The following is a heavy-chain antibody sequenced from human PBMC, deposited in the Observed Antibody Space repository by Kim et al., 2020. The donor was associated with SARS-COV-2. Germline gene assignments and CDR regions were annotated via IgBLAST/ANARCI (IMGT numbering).Heavy chain of an antibody. V-gene: IGHV3-30*04. CDR1: GFTFSSYA. CDR3: ARDGFYCSSTSCYGGGGNDY. D-gene: IGHD2-2*01. J-gene: IGHJ4*02. Sequence: GGSLRLSCAASGFTFSSYAMHWVRQAPGKGLEWVAVISYDGSNKYYADSVKGRFTISRDNSKNTLYLQMNSLRAEDTAVYYCARDGFYCSSTSCYGGGGNDYWGQGTLVTVSS. CDR2: ISYDGSNK.